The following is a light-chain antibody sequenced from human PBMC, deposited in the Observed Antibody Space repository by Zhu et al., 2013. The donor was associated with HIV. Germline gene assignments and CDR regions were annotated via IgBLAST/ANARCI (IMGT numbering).Light chain of an antibody. Sequence: QSVLTQPPSVSAAPGQMVTISCSGSTSNIGNNYVSWYQHLPGTAPKLLIYDDNKRPSGIPDRFSGSKSGTSATLAITGLQTGDEADYYCATWDSSLSEVVFGGGTKLTVL. V-gene: IGLV1-51*01. CDR3: ATWDSSLSEVV. CDR1: TSNIGNNY. J-gene: IGLJ2*01. CDR2: DDN.